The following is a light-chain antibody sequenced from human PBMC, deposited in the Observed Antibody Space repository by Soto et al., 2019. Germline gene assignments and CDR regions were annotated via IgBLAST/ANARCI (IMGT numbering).Light chain of an antibody. V-gene: IGKV1-5*01. CDR1: QSISSW. CDR3: QQSYTAPLT. Sequence: DIQMAQSPSTLSASVGDRVTITCRASQSISSWLAWYQQKPGKAPKLLIYDASSLESGVPSRFSGSGSGTEFTLTISSLQPDDLATCYCQQSYTAPLTLGGGTKVDI. J-gene: IGKJ4*01. CDR2: DAS.